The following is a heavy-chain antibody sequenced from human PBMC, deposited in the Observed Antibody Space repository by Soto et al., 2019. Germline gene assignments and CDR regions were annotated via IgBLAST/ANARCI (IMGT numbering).Heavy chain of an antibody. CDR2: IYYSGST. CDR3: AFSEYGGNDLDY. D-gene: IGHD5-12*01. CDR1: GSSISSYY. Sequence: SETLSLTCTVSGSSISSYYWSWIRQPPGKGLEWIGYIYYSGSTNYNPSLKSRVTMSVDTSKNQFSLKLNSVTAADTAVYYCAFSEYGGNDLDYWGQGTLVTVSS. V-gene: IGHV4-59*01. J-gene: IGHJ4*02.